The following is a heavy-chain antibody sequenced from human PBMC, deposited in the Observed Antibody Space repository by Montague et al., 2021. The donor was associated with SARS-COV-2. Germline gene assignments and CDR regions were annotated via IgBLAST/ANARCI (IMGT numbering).Heavy chain of an antibody. CDR2: IYTSGST. Sequence: SETLSLTCTVSGGSISRYYWSWIRQPAGKGLEWIGRIYTSGSTNYNPSLKSRVTMSVDTPKNQFSLKLSSVTAADTAVYYCARVGRAGYDILTGYYYYGMDVWGQGTTVTVSS. CDR3: ARVGRAGYDILTGYYYYGMDV. D-gene: IGHD3-9*01. CDR1: GGSISRYY. V-gene: IGHV4-4*07. J-gene: IGHJ6*02.